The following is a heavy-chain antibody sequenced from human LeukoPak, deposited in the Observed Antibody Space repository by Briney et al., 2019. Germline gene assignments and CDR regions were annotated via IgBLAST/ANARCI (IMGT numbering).Heavy chain of an antibody. D-gene: IGHD2-15*01. Sequence: ASVRVSCKASGYNFPDYYIQWVRQAPGQGLEWMGWVNPTSGVTSYAQKFRGRVTMTRDTSITTAYMDLSSLRSDDTGIYYCVKGGYCTGGRCYGEYYWGQGTQVTVSS. J-gene: IGHJ4*02. CDR2: VNPTSGVT. CDR3: VKGGYCTGGRCYGEYY. CDR1: GYNFPDYY. V-gene: IGHV1-2*02.